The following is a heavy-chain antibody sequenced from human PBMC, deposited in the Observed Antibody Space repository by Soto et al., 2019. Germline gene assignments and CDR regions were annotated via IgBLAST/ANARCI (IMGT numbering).Heavy chain of an antibody. Sequence: PGGSLRLSCAVSGFTFNDYAMSWVRQAPGKGLEWVSYISSSGSTIYYADSVKGRFTISRDNAKNSLYLQMNSLRAEDTAVYYCARTLRMVALPFDYWGQGTLVTVSS. V-gene: IGHV3-11*04. CDR1: GFTFNDYA. CDR3: ARTLRMVALPFDY. J-gene: IGHJ4*02. CDR2: ISSSGSTI. D-gene: IGHD5-12*01.